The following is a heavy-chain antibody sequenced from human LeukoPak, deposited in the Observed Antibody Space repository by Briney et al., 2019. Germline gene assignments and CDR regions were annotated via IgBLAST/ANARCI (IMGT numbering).Heavy chain of an antibody. CDR2: ISYDGSNK. CDR1: GFTFSSYA. V-gene: IGHV3-30-3*01. Sequence: PGRSLRLSCAASGFTFSSYAMHWARQAPGKGLEWVAVISYDGSNKYYADSVKGRFTISRVNSKNTLYLQMNSLRAEDTAVYYCAREWTGGFDYWGQGTLVTVSS. J-gene: IGHJ4*02. D-gene: IGHD3-10*01. CDR3: AREWTGGFDY.